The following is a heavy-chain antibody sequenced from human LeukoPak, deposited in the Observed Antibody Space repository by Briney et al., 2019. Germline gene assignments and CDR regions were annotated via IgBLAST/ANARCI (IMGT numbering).Heavy chain of an antibody. CDR1: GGTFSSYA. D-gene: IGHD3-10*01. CDR2: IIPIFGTA. Sequence: ASVKVSCKASGGTFSSYAISWVRQAPGQGLEWMGGIIPIFGTANYAQKFQGRVTITADESTSTAYMELSSLRSEDTAVYYCATGMYYYGSGTQRVSWFDPWGQGTLVTVSS. J-gene: IGHJ5*02. V-gene: IGHV1-69*13. CDR3: ATGMYYYGSGTQRVSWFDP.